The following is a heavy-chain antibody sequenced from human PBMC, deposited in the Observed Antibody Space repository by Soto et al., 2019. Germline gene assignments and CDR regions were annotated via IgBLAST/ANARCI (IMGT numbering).Heavy chain of an antibody. J-gene: IGHJ4*02. CDR1: GFTFSDYY. CDR3: AREKTAMVTVDY. V-gene: IGHV3-11*01. Sequence: GGSLRLSCAASGFTFSDYYMSWIRQAPGKGLEWVSYITSSGSTIYYADSVKGRFTISRDNAKNSLYLQMNSLRAEDTAVYYCAREKTAMVTVDYWGQGTLVTVSS. CDR2: ITSSGSTI. D-gene: IGHD5-18*01.